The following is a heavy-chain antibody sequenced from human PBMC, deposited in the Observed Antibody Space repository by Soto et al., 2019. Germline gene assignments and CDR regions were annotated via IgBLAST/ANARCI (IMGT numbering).Heavy chain of an antibody. J-gene: IGHJ4*02. CDR1: GFTFSDYY. CDR3: AREKTAMVTVDY. V-gene: IGHV3-11*01. Sequence: GGSLRLSCAASGFTFSDYYMSWIRQAPGKGLEWVSYITSSGSTIYYADSVKGRFTISRDNAKNSLYLQMNSLRAEDTAVYYCAREKTAMVTVDYWGQGTLVTVSS. CDR2: ITSSGSTI. D-gene: IGHD5-18*01.